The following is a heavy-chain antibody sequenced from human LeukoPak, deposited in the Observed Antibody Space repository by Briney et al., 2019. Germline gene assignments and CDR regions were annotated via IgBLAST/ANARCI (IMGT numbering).Heavy chain of an antibody. CDR3: ARDQMGGVDY. J-gene: IGHJ4*02. CDR2: IYHSGST. Sequence: SETLSLTCTVSSYSISSGSYWGWIRQPPGKELGWIGSIYHSGSTYYNPSLKSRVIMSVDTSKNQFSLKLSSVTAADTAVYYCARDQMGGVDYWGQGTLVTVSS. D-gene: IGHD1-26*01. CDR1: SYSISSGSY. V-gene: IGHV4-38-2*02.